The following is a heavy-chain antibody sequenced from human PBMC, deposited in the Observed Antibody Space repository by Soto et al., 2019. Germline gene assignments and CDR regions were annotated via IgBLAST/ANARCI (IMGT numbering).Heavy chain of an antibody. CDR1: GYTFTSYG. J-gene: IGHJ4*02. V-gene: IGHV1-18*01. Sequence: QVQLVQSGAEVKKPGASVKVSCKASGYTFTSYGISWVRQAPGQGLEWMGWISAYNGNTNYAQKLQGRVTMTTDTSTSTAYMGLRSLRSDDTAVYYCARGRAGGYYYDSSCYYNFDYWGQGTLVTVSS. D-gene: IGHD3-22*01. CDR3: ARGRAGGYYYDSSCYYNFDY. CDR2: ISAYNGNT.